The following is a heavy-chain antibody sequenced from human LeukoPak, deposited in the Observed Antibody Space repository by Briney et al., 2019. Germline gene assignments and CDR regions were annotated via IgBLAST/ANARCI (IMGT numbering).Heavy chain of an antibody. CDR1: GFTFSSYA. J-gene: IGHJ4*02. CDR2: ISGSGGST. CDR3: AREGATVTTSLDY. D-gene: IGHD4-17*01. Sequence: SGGSLRLSCAASGFTFSSYAMSWVRQAPGKGLEWVSAISGSGGSTYYADSVKGRFTISRDNSKNTLYLQMNSLRAEDTAVYFCAREGATVTTSLDYWGQGTLVTVSS. V-gene: IGHV3-23*01.